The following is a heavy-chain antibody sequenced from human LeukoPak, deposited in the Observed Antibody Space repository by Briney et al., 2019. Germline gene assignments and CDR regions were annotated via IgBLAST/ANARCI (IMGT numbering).Heavy chain of an antibody. V-gene: IGHV3-7*01. D-gene: IGHD3-3*01. CDR1: GFPFSTYW. CDR3: ARDDDVWSGWGH. J-gene: IGHJ4*02. Sequence: GGSLRLSCTASGFPFSTYWLSWVRQAPGKGLEWVANISQDGSGEYYVGSVKGRFTIARDNAKNSLYLQMNSLRAEDTAVYYCARDDDVWSGWGHWGRGTLVTVSS. CDR2: ISQDGSGE.